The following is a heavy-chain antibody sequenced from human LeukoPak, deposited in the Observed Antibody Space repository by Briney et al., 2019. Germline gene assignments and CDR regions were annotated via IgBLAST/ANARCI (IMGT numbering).Heavy chain of an antibody. CDR2: ISGSGGST. CDR1: GFTFSSYA. V-gene: IGHV3-23*01. J-gene: IGHJ4*02. CDR3: AKVEAAAGTWCYFDY. Sequence: GGSLRLSCAASGFTFSSYAMSWVRQAPGKGLEWVSAISGSGGSTYYADSVKGRFTISRDNSKNTLYLQMNSLRAEDTAVYYCAKVEAAAGTWCYFDYWGQGTLVTVSS. D-gene: IGHD6-13*01.